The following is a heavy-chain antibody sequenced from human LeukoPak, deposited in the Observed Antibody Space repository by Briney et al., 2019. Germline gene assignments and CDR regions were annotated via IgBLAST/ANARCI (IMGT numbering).Heavy chain of an antibody. CDR1: GFTFSSYA. CDR2: ISGSGGST. D-gene: IGHD6-13*01. V-gene: IGHV3-23*01. J-gene: IGHJ4*02. Sequence: PGGSLRLSCAASGFTFSSYAMSWVRQAPGKGLEWVSAISGSGGSTYYADSVKGRFTISRDNSKNTLYLQMNSLRAEDTAVYYCAKAPISPIAAAVDFDYWGQGTLVTVSS. CDR3: AKAPISPIAAAVDFDY.